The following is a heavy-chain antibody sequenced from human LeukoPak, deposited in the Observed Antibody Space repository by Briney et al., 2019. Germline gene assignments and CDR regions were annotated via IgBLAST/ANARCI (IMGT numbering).Heavy chain of an antibody. CDR3: AKVGVRGWESDY. J-gene: IGHJ4*02. D-gene: IGHD3-10*01. V-gene: IGHV3-48*04. CDR1: GFTFSSYA. CDR2: ISSSGSTI. Sequence: PGGSLRLSYAASGFTFSSYAMNWVRQAPGKGLEWVSYISSSGSTIYYADSVKGRFTISRDNAKNSLYLQMNSLRAEDTAVYYCAKVGVRGWESDYWGQGTLVTVSS.